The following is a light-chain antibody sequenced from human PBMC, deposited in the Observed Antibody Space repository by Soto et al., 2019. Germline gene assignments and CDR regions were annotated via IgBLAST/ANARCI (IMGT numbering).Light chain of an antibody. V-gene: IGLV1-40*01. J-gene: IGLJ2*01. CDR1: SSNIGAGYD. CDR2: GNS. CDR3: QSYDSSLSVV. Sequence: QSVLTQPPSVSGAPGQRVTISCTGSSSNIGAGYDVHWYQQLRGTAPKLLIYGNSNRPSGVPDRFSGSKSDTSASLAITKLQAEDEADYYCQSYDSSLSVVFGGGTKLTVL.